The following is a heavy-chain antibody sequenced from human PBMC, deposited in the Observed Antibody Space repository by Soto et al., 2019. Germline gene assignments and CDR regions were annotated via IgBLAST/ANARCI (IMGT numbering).Heavy chain of an antibody. Sequence: GGSLRLSCAVSGFTFSDHYMTWIRQAPGKGLEWVSDISTSGGTINYADSAKGRFTISRDNAKNSLYLQMNSLRAEDTAVYYCARTISWGGFDIWGQGTMVTVSS. J-gene: IGHJ3*02. CDR1: GFTFSDHY. CDR3: ARTISWGGFDI. CDR2: ISTSGGTI. V-gene: IGHV3-11*01. D-gene: IGHD7-27*01.